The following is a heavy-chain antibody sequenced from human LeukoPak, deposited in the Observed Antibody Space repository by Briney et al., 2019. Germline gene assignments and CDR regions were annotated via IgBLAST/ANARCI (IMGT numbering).Heavy chain of an antibody. V-gene: IGHV4-38-2*02. J-gene: IGHJ4*02. CDR1: GYSISSGYY. Sequence: SETLSLTCTVSGYSISSGYYWGWIRQPPGKGLEWIGSIYHSGSTYYNPSLKSRVTISVDTSKNQFSLKLSSVTAAGTAVYYCASPREGGQLLDFDYWGQGTLVTVSS. CDR3: ASPREGGQLLDFDY. D-gene: IGHD2-2*01. CDR2: IYHSGST.